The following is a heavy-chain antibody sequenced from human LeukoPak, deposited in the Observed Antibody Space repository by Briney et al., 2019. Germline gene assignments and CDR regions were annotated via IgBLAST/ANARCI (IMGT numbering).Heavy chain of an antibody. CDR3: AKDDVYGDYRGPDY. J-gene: IGHJ4*02. CDR1: GFTFSSYG. Sequence: GGSLRLSCAASGFTFSSYGMHWVRQAPGKGLEWVAVISYDGSNKYYADSVKGRFTISRDNSKNTLYLQMNSLRAEDTAVYYCAKDDVYGDYRGPDYWGQGTLVTVSS. V-gene: IGHV3-30*18. D-gene: IGHD4-17*01. CDR2: ISYDGSNK.